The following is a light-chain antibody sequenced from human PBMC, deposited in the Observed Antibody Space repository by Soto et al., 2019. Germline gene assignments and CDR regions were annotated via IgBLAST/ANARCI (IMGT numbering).Light chain of an antibody. V-gene: IGKV3-20*01. J-gene: IGKJ1*01. CDR2: GAS. CDR3: QPYGSSGT. Sequence: IVLTQYPGTLSLSPGERATLSCRASQSVSNNYLAWYQQKPGQAPRLLIYGASNRATGIPDRFSGIGSVTDFTLTISRMEPEDFAVYYCQPYGSSGTFGQGTKVDIK. CDR1: QSVSNNY.